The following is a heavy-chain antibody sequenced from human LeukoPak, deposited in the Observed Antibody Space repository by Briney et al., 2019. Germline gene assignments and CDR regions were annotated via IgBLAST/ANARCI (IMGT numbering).Heavy chain of an antibody. D-gene: IGHD3-22*01. CDR1: GYTFTRYY. J-gene: IGHJ4*02. V-gene: IGHV1-46*01. CDR3: ARSNNFYESSGYYAKSRRDFDY. Sequence: ASVKLSRKSSGYTFTRYYMHWVRHAPGQGLEWMGIINPSGGSTSYTQKFSGRVTMTRATSTSTVYMELSSLRSEDTAVYDCARSNNFYESSGYYAKSRRDFDYWGQGTLVTVSS. CDR2: INPSGGST.